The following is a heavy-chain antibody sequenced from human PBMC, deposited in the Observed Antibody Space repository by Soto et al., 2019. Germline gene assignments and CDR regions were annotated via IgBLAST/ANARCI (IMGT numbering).Heavy chain of an antibody. V-gene: IGHV3-30-3*01. CDR2: ISYDGSNK. D-gene: IGHD6-19*01. CDR3: ARVSAVAGTSFDY. Sequence: QVQLVESGGGVVQPGRSLRLSCAASGFTLSSYAMHWVRQAPGKGLEWVAVISYDGSNKYYADSVKGRFTISRDNSKNTLYLQMNSLRAEDTAVYYCARVSAVAGTSFDYWGQGTLVTVSS. CDR1: GFTLSSYA. J-gene: IGHJ4*02.